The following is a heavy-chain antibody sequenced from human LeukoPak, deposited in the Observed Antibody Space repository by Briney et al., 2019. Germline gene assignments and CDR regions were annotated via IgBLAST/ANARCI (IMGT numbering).Heavy chain of an antibody. CDR3: ARGDFCSSSNCYLRPMDI. CDR2: IYYSGST. Sequence: PSETLSLTCTVSGGSISYYYWYWIPQPPGKRLEWIGYIYYSGSTTYNPSLKSRVTMSVDTAKNQFSLKLRSVTAADTAVYYCARGDFCSSSNCYLRPMDIWGNRPTVTVSS. D-gene: IGHD2-2*01. J-gene: IGHJ6*03. V-gene: IGHV4-59*01. CDR1: GGSISYYY.